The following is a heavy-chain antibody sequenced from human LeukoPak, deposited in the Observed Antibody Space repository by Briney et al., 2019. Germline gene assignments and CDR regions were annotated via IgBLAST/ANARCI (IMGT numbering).Heavy chain of an antibody. J-gene: IGHJ1*01. V-gene: IGHV1-69*06. CDR2: IIPIFGTG. CDR3: ARDHDLTGTYEYLKY. CDR1: GYSFTYHY. D-gene: IGHD7-27*01. Sequence: SVKVSCKASGYSFTYHYMHWLRQAPGQGLEWMGGIIPIFGTGNYAQKFQGRVTITADKSTNTAYMELSSLKSEDTAVYYCARDHDLTGTYEYLKYWGQGTLVSVSS.